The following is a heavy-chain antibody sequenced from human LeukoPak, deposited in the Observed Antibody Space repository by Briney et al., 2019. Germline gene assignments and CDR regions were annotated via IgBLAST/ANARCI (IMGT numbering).Heavy chain of an antibody. Sequence: GGSLRLSCAASGFTFSSYAMSWVRQAPGKGLEWVSAISGSGGSTYYADSVKGRFTISRDNSKNTLYLQMNSLKTEDTAVYYCTILSGSYWSIDYWGQGTLVTVSS. CDR3: TILSGSYWSIDY. CDR1: GFTFSSYA. CDR2: ISGSGGST. D-gene: IGHD1-26*01. J-gene: IGHJ4*02. V-gene: IGHV3-23*01.